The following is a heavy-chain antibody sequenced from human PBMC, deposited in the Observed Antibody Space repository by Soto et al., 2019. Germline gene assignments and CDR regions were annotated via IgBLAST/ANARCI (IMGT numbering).Heavy chain of an antibody. J-gene: IGHJ3*02. Sequence: PWGSLRLSCAVSGFTFSSYGMHWVRQAPGKGLEWVAHISYDGSNEHYVDSVKGRFTISRDNSKNTLYLQMNSLRAEDTAVYYCAREMATSSDAFDIWGQGTMVTVSS. CDR1: GFTFSSYG. CDR2: ISYDGSNE. D-gene: IGHD5-12*01. V-gene: IGHV3-30*03. CDR3: AREMATSSDAFDI.